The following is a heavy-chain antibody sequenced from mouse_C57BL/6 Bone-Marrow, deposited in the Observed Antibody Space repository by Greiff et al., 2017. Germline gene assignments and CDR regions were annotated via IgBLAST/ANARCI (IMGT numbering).Heavy chain of an antibody. CDR2: INPSSGYT. CDR3: ARPRLLQEYAMDY. Sequence: QVQLQQSGAELARPGASVKMSCKASGYTFTSYTMHWVNQRPGQGLEWIGYINPSSGYTKYNQKFKDKATLTADKASSTAYMQRSSLTSEDSAVYYCARPRLLQEYAMDYWGQGTSVTVTS. CDR1: GYTFTSYT. V-gene: IGHV1-4*01. J-gene: IGHJ4*01. D-gene: IGHD2-3*01.